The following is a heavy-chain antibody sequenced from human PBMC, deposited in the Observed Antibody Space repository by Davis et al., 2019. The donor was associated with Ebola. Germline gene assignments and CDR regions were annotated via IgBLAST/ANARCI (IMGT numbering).Heavy chain of an antibody. J-gene: IGHJ6*02. CDR3: AKDLFWWAASDV. CDR1: GLSVSSCA. D-gene: IGHD2-8*02. V-gene: IGHV3-23*01. CDR2: IDSDSGT. Sequence: PGGSLRLSCVVSGLSVSSCAMSWVRQAPGKGPEWVSGIDSDSGTHYADSVKGRFTISRDDSKNTVYLQMNSLRGEDTAVYYCAKDLFWWAASDVWGQGATVTVS.